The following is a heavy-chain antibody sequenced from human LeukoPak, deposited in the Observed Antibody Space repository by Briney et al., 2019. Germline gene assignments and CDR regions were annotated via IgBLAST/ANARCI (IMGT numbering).Heavy chain of an antibody. CDR3: ARGRYCSGGSCYHDY. V-gene: IGHV4-34*01. D-gene: IGHD2-15*01. J-gene: IGHJ4*02. Sequence: SETLSLTCAVYGESFSGYYWSWIRQSPGQGLEWIGEINHSGSTNYNPSLKSRVTISVDTSKNQFSLKLSSVTAADTAVYYCARGRYCSGGSCYHDYWGQGTLVTVSS. CDR1: GESFSGYY. CDR2: INHSGST.